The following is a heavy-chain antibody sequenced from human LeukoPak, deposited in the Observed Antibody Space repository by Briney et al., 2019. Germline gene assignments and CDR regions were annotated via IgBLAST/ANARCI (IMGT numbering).Heavy chain of an antibody. V-gene: IGHV4-34*01. Sequence: PSETLSLTCAVYGGSFSGYYWSWIRQPPGKGLEWIGEINHSGSTNYNPSLKSRVTISVDTSKNQFSLNVTSVTAADTAVYYCATNTGTVLDYWGQGALVTVSS. D-gene: IGHD7-27*01. CDR3: ATNTGTVLDY. CDR1: GGSFSGYY. CDR2: INHSGST. J-gene: IGHJ4*02.